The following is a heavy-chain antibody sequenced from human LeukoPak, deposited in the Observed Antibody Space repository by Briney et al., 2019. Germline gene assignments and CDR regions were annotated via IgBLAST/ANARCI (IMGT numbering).Heavy chain of an antibody. CDR1: GGSISSSKYY. Sequence: ETLSLTCTVSGGSISSSKYYWSWIRQPPGKGLEWIGEINHSGSTNYNPSLKSRVTISVDTSKNQFSLKLSSVTAADTAVYYCARRSRSFTVTTFVNWFDPWGQGTLVTVSS. V-gene: IGHV4-39*07. J-gene: IGHJ5*02. CDR3: ARRSRSFTVTTFVNWFDP. D-gene: IGHD4-17*01. CDR2: INHSGST.